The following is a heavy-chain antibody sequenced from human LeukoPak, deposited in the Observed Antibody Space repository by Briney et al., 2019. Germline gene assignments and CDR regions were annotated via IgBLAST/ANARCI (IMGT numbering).Heavy chain of an antibody. J-gene: IGHJ4*02. CDR3: ARAPHGSGCDY. CDR2: TYYMSKWYN. V-gene: IGHV6-1*01. Sequence: SQTLLLTCAISGDSVSSKSATWIWIRQSPSGGLEWLGRTYYMSKWYNDYAESVQGRISVSPDTSKNQFSLRLNSMSPEDTALYYCARAPHGSGCDYWSQGTLVTVSS. CDR1: GDSVSSKSAT. D-gene: IGHD6-19*01.